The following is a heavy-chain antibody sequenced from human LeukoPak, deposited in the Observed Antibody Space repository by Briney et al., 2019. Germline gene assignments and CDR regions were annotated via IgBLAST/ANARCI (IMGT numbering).Heavy chain of an antibody. CDR2: IGKNQ. CDR3: AKGSNGDYDN. D-gene: IGHD4-17*01. J-gene: IGHJ4*02. V-gene: IGHV3-23*01. CDR1: RFSLGNFV. Sequence: PGASLRLSCTPSRFSLGNFVMSWVRQAPGKGLEWVATIGKNQYYADSVKGRFTISKDNSKNMMYLQMDSLGVDDTAIYYCAKGSNGDYDNWGQGTLVTVSS.